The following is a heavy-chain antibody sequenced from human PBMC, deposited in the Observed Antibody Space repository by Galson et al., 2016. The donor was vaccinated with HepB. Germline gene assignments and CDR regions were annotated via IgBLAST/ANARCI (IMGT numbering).Heavy chain of an antibody. Sequence: SLRLSCAASGFTFSSYAVSWVRQAPGKGLEWVSVISGSGGTTYYADSVKGRFTISRDSSKSTLYLQMNSLRVEGTALYYCAKGQGLIDYWGQGTLVTVSS. V-gene: IGHV3-23*01. J-gene: IGHJ4*02. CDR3: AKGQGLIDY. CDR2: ISGSGGTT. CDR1: GFTFSSYA.